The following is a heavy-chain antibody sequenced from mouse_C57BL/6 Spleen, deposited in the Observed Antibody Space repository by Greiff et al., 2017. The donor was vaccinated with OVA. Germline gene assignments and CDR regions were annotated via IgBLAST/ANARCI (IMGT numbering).Heavy chain of an antibody. D-gene: IGHD2-3*01. CDR3: AREGNDGYYNWYFDV. CDR2: IYPGDGDT. V-gene: IGHV1-82*01. Sequence: QVQLQQSGPELVKPGASVKISCKASGYAFSSSWMNWVKQRPGKGLEWIGRIYPGDGDTNYNGKFKGKATLTADKSSSTAYMQLSSLTSEDSAVYFCAREGNDGYYNWYFDVWGTGTTVTVSS. CDR1: GYAFSSSW. J-gene: IGHJ1*03.